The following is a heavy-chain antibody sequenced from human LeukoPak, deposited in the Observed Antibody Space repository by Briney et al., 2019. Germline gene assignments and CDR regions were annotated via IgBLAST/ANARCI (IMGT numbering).Heavy chain of an antibody. Sequence: GGSLRLSCAASGFTFSSYAMHWVRQAPGKGLEWVAVISYDGSNKYYADSVKGRFTISGDNSKNTLYLQMNSLRAEDTAVYYCAREGVLRFLEWPLKNWFDPWGQGTLVTVSS. V-gene: IGHV3-30*04. CDR2: ISYDGSNK. J-gene: IGHJ5*02. CDR3: AREGVLRFLEWPLKNWFDP. CDR1: GFTFSSYA. D-gene: IGHD3-3*01.